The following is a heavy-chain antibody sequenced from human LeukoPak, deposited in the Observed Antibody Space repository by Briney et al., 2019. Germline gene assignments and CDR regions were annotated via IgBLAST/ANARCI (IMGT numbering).Heavy chain of an antibody. CDR3: ARSVAGSFVV. D-gene: IGHD6-19*01. V-gene: IGHV3-48*03. J-gene: IGHJ4*02. Sequence: GGSLRLSCAASGFTFSSYEMNWVRQAPGKGLEWVSYISSSGSTIYYADSVKGRFTISRDNSKHTLYLQMNSLRAEDTAVYYCARSVAGSFVVWGQGTLVTVSS. CDR1: GFTFSSYE. CDR2: ISSSGSTI.